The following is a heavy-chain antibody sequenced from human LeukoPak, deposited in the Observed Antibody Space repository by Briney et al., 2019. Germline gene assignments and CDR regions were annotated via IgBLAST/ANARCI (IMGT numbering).Heavy chain of an antibody. D-gene: IGHD6-13*01. J-gene: IGHJ6*03. Sequence: ASVKVSCKASGYTFTSDGISWVRQAPGQGLEWMGWISAYNGNTNYAQKLQGRVTMTTDTSTRTAYMELRSLRSDDTPVYYCARQGSIAADRSWYYMDVWGKGTTVTISS. CDR1: GYTFTSDG. CDR3: ARQGSIAADRSWYYMDV. V-gene: IGHV1-18*01. CDR2: ISAYNGNT.